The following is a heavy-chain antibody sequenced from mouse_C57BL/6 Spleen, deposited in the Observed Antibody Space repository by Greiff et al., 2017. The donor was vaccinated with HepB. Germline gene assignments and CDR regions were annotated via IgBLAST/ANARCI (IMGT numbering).Heavy chain of an antibody. CDR1: GFTFSSYA. J-gene: IGHJ2*01. V-gene: IGHV5-4*03. D-gene: IGHD2-3*01. CDR3: ARGLDGYYLRGYFDY. CDR2: ISDGGSYT. Sequence: EVKLMESGGGLVKPGGSLKLSCAASGFTFSSYAMSWVRQTPEKRLEWVATISDGGSYTYYPDNVKGRFTISRDNAKNNLYLQMSHLKSEDTAMYYCARGLDGYYLRGYFDYWGQGTTLTVSS.